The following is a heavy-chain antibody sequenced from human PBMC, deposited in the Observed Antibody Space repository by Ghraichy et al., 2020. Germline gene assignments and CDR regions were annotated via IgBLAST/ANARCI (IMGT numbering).Heavy chain of an antibody. Sequence: ASVKVSCKASGYTFTSYDINWVRQATGQGLEWMGWMNPNSGNTGYAQKFQGRVTMTRNTSISTAYMELSSLRSEDTAVYYCARLDFWSGLYYYGMDVWGQGTTVTVSS. J-gene: IGHJ6*02. CDR3: ARLDFWSGLYYYGMDV. CDR2: MNPNSGNT. CDR1: GYTFTSYD. D-gene: IGHD3-3*01. V-gene: IGHV1-8*01.